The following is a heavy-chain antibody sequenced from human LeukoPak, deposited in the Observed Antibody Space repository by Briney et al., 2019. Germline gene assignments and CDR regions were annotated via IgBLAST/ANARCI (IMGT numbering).Heavy chain of an antibody. V-gene: IGHV4-59*08. J-gene: IGHJ4*02. Sequence: SETLSLTCTVSGGSISSYYWSWIRQPPGKGPEWIGYIYYSGSTNYNPSLKSRVTISVDTSKNQFSLKLSSVTAADTAVYYCARLGIHTGVSPLDYWGQGTLVTVSS. D-gene: IGHD7-27*01. CDR3: ARLGIHTGVSPLDY. CDR2: IYYSGST. CDR1: GGSISSYY.